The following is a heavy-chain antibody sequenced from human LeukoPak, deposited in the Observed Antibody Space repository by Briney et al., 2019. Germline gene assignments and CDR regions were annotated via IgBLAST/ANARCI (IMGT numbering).Heavy chain of an antibody. V-gene: IGHV1-8*01. CDR2: MNPNSGNT. CDR1: GYTFTSYD. CDR3: ARMTKYYDILTGYFPTGMDV. Sequence: GASVKVSCEASGYTFTSYDINWVRQAPGQGLEWMGWMNPNSGNTGYAQKFQGRVTMTRNTSISTAYMELSSLRSEDTAVYYCARMTKYYDILTGYFPTGMDVWGQGTTVTVSS. D-gene: IGHD3-9*01. J-gene: IGHJ6*02.